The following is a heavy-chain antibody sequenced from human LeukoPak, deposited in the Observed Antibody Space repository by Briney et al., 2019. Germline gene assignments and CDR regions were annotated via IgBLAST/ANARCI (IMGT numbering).Heavy chain of an antibody. CDR1: GFTFSSYA. V-gene: IGHV3-23*01. D-gene: IGHD5-12*01. CDR2: ISGSGGST. J-gene: IGHJ3*02. CDR3: AKDSWYDRLRQDAFDI. Sequence: GGSLRLSCAASGFTFSSYAMSWVRQAPGKGLEWVSAISGSGGSTYYADSVKGRFTISRDNSKNTPYLQMNSLRAEDTAVYYCAKDSWYDRLRQDAFDIWGQGTMVTVSS.